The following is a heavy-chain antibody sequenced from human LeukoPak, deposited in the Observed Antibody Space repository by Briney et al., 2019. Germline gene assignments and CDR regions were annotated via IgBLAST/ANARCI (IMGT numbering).Heavy chain of an antibody. Sequence: PSETLSLTCTVSGGSVSSGSYYWSWIRQPPGKGLEWIGYIYYSGSTNYNPSLKSRVTISVDTSKNQFSLKLSSVTAADTAVYYCARDRKYSYGYYGKDVWDQGTTVTVSS. J-gene: IGHJ6*02. D-gene: IGHD5-18*01. V-gene: IGHV4-61*01. CDR1: GGSVSSGSYY. CDR3: ARDRKYSYGYYGKDV. CDR2: IYYSGST.